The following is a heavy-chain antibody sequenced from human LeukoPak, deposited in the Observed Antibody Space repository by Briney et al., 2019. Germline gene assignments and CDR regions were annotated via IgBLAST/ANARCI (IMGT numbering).Heavy chain of an antibody. CDR1: GFTVSSNY. CDR2: IYSGGST. J-gene: IGHJ6*02. V-gene: IGHV3-53*01. D-gene: IGHD3-22*01. CDR3: ARPGGGYYLYYYYGMDV. Sequence: PGGSLRLSCAASGFTVSSNYMSWVRQAPGKGLEWVSVIYSGGSTYYADSVKGRFTISRDNAKNSLYLQMNSLRAEDTAVYYCARPGGGYYLYYYYGMDVWGQGTTVTVSS.